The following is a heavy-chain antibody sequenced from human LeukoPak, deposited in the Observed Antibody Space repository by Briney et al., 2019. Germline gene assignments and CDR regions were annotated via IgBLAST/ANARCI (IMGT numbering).Heavy chain of an antibody. V-gene: IGHV3-7*01. D-gene: IGHD6-13*01. J-gene: IGHJ4*02. CDR1: GFTFSSYW. CDR2: IKQDGSEK. Sequence: GGSLRLPCAASGFTFSSYWMSWVRQAPGKGLEWVANIKQDGSEKYYVDSVKGRFTISRDNAKNTVYLQMNSLRAEDTGVYYCARTTYTSSRFDFWGQGTLVTVSS. CDR3: ARTTYTSSRFDF.